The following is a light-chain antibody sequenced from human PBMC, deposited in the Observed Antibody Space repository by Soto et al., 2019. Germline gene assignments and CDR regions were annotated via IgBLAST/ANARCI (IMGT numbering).Light chain of an antibody. CDR1: QSISSW. Sequence: DIQMTQSPSTLSASVGDRVTITCRASQSISSWLAWYQQKPGKATKLLIYDASSLESGVPSRFSGSGSGTECTLTLSSLQPDDFATYYCQQYNSYSPTFGQGTKVEIK. V-gene: IGKV1-5*01. J-gene: IGKJ1*01. CDR3: QQYNSYSPT. CDR2: DAS.